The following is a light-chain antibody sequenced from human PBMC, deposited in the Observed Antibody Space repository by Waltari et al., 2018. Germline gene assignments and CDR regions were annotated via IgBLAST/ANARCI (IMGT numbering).Light chain of an antibody. J-gene: IGKJ1*01. CDR1: QNVYTN. Sequence: EVVVTQSPDTLSLSPGETATLSCRASQNVYTNIGWYQQKPGQPPRLLIYRAPSRDTGVPARFSGSGSGTEFTLTINSLQSEDFAIYYCQQYNNWRTTFGQGTRVEI. V-gene: IGKV3-15*01. CDR3: QQYNNWRTT. CDR2: RAP.